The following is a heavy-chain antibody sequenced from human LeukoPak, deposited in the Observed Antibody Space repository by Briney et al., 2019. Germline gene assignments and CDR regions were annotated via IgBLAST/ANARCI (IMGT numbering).Heavy chain of an antibody. V-gene: IGHV3-49*03. D-gene: IGHD3-9*01. CDR2: IRSKAYGGTT. CDR1: GFTFGDYA. CDR3: TSYDILTGYGAFDI. Sequence: GGSLRLSCTASGFTFGDYAMSWFRQAPGKGLEWVGFIRSKAYGGTTEYAASVKGRFTISRDDSKSIAYLQMNSLKTEDTAVYYCTSYDILTGYGAFDIWGQGTMVTVSS. J-gene: IGHJ3*02.